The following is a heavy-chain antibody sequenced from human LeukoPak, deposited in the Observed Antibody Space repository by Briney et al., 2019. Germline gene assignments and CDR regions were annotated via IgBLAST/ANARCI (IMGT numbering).Heavy chain of an antibody. D-gene: IGHD2-15*01. CDR1: GGSISSYY. CDR2: IYYSGTT. J-gene: IGHJ1*01. CDR3: SREDYCSGSSCYSGYFQH. V-gene: IGHV4-59*01. Sequence: SETLSLTCTVSGGSISSYYWSWIRQPPGKGLEWIGYIYYSGTTNYNPSLKRRVTISVDASKNQFSLQLSSVTAADTAVYYCSREDYCSGSSCYSGYFQHWGQGTLVTVSS.